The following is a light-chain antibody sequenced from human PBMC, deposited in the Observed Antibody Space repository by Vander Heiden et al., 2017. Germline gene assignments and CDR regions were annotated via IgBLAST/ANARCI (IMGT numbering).Light chain of an antibody. CDR3: AAWDDSLNGPV. Sequence: QSVLTQPPSASGTPWQRVTISCSGSSSNIGSKAVNWYQQLPGTAPKLLIYSNNQRPSGVPDRFSASKSGTSASLAISGLQSEDEADYYCAAWDDSLNGPVFGGGTKLTVL. V-gene: IGLV1-44*01. J-gene: IGLJ2*01. CDR2: SNN. CDR1: SSNIGSKA.